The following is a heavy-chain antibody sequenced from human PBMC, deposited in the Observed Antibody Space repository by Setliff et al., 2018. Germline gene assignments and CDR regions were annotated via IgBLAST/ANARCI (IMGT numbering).Heavy chain of an antibody. Sequence: SETLFLTCTVYGVSFSDYYWGWVRQPPGKGLDWIGEINHSGTTNYDPSLEGRISISVDTSKRQFSLRLSSVTAADTAVYYCARDQWVRSPPLYFSYSMDVWGQGTLVTVSS. CDR1: GVSFSDYY. J-gene: IGHJ6*02. CDR3: ARDQWVRSPPLYFSYSMDV. CDR2: INHSGTT. D-gene: IGHD5-12*01. V-gene: IGHV4-34*10.